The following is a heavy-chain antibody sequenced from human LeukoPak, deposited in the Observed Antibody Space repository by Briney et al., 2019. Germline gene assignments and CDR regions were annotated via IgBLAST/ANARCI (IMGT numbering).Heavy chain of an antibody. J-gene: IGHJ4*02. D-gene: IGHD6-19*01. CDR3: ARDRGYSGGWAPAPGTLGLAGSGEYYFDY. Sequence: SVKVSCKASGGTFSSYAISWVRQAPGQGLEWMGGIIPIFGTANYAQKFQGRVTITADESTSTAYMELSSLRSEDTAVYYCARDRGYSGGWAPAPGTLGLAGSGEYYFDYWGQGTLVTVSS. CDR1: GGTFSSYA. CDR2: IIPIFGTA. V-gene: IGHV1-69*13.